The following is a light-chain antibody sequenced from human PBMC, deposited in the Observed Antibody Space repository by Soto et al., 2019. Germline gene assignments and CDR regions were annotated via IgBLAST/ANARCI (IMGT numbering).Light chain of an antibody. V-gene: IGKV1-39*01. CDR3: QQYDNSLWT. CDR2: AAP. CDR1: LPINSD. Sequence: DLQLAQSPSSLSASKGDTVTITWRASLPINSDLIWYQQKPGKAPKLLIYAAPSLQSGVPSRFSGSGSGTDFTLTINGLEPEDFAVYYCQQYDNSLWTFGQRANADI. J-gene: IGKJ1*01.